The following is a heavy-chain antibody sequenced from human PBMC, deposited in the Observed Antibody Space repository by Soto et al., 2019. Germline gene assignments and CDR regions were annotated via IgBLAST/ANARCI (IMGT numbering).Heavy chain of an antibody. CDR2: ISGSGGST. CDR3: AKDGSSSSWLTRPVDYFDY. D-gene: IGHD6-13*01. V-gene: IGHV3-23*01. J-gene: IGHJ4*02. CDR1: GFTFSSYA. Sequence: PGGSLRLSCAASGFTFSSYAMSWVRQAPGKGLEWVSAISGSGGSTYYADSVKGRFTISRDNSENTLYLQMNSLRAEDTAVYYCAKDGSSSSWLTRPVDYFDYWVQGTLVTVSS.